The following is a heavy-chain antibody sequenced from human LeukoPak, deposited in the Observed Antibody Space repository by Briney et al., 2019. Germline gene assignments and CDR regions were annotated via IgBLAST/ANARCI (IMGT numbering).Heavy chain of an antibody. J-gene: IGHJ5*02. CDR3: ARDAGGFGESIPNWFDP. D-gene: IGHD3-10*01. V-gene: IGHV1-69*06. CDR2: IIPIFGTA. Sequence: ASVKVSCKASGYTFTSYDINWVRQAPGQGLEWMGGIIPIFGTANYAQKFQGRVTITADKSTSTAYMELSSLRSEDTAVYYCARDAGGFGESIPNWFDPWGQGTLVTVSS. CDR1: GYTFTSYD.